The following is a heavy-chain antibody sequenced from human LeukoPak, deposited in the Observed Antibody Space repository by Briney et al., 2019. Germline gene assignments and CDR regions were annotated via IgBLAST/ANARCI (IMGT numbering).Heavy chain of an antibody. V-gene: IGHV4-59*01. CDR2: NYFSGTT. J-gene: IGHJ4*02. CDR3: TRGAGWLIDY. D-gene: IGHD3-16*01. CDR1: GGSISTYS. Sequence: SETLSLTCTISGGSISTYSWNWIRQAPGKGLEWIGYNYFSGTTNYNPALKSRVTISVDTSKEQFSLKVNSVTAADTAVYYCTRGAGWLIDYWGQGILVTVSS.